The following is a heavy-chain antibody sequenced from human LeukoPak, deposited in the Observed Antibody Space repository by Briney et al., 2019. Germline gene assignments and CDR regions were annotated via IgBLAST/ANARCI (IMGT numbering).Heavy chain of an antibody. CDR1: GFTFSSYS. Sequence: PGGSLRLSCAASGFTFSSYSMNWVGQAPGKGLEWVSYISSSTSTIYYADSVKGRFTISRDNAKSSLYLQMNSLRDEDTAVYYCARDSIVGAPFAYWGQGTLVTVSS. CDR3: ARDSIVGAPFAY. J-gene: IGHJ4*02. CDR2: ISSSTSTI. D-gene: IGHD1-26*01. V-gene: IGHV3-48*02.